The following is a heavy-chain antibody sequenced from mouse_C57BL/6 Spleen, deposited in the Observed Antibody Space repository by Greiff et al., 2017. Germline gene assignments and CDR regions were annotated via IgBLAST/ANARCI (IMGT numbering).Heavy chain of an antibody. J-gene: IGHJ2*01. D-gene: IGHD4-1*01. CDR3: ARGRLGGYYLEY. CDR2: IDPSDSYT. Sequence: QVQLQQPGAELVMPGASVKLSCKASGYTFTSYWMHWVKQRPGQGLEWIGEIDPSDSYTNYNPKFKGKFTLTVEKSSSTAYMQLSSLTSEDSAVDYCARGRLGGYYLEYWGQGTTLAVSS. CDR1: GYTFTSYW. V-gene: IGHV1-69*01.